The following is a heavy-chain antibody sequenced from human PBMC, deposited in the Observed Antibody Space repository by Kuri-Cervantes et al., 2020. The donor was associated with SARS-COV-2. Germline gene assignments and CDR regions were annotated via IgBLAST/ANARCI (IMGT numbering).Heavy chain of an antibody. Sequence: SCTVSCGSISSSSYYWAWIRQPPGKGPEWMGSVYYDGGTYYTPSLKSRVTISVDTTKTQFSLKVSYVTAADTAVYYCARHPRNTGMDVWGQGTTVTVSS. CDR1: CGSISSSSYY. V-gene: IGHV4-39*01. CDR2: VYYDGGT. J-gene: IGHJ6*02. D-gene: IGHD1/OR15-1a*01. CDR3: ARHPRNTGMDV.